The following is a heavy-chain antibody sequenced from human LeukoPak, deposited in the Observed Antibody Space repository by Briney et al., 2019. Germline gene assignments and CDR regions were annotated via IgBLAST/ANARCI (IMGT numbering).Heavy chain of an antibody. J-gene: IGHJ4*02. CDR2: INHSGST. D-gene: IGHD3-22*01. CDR1: GGSFSGYY. CDR3: ARGRKVHYDSSGYYYFDY. Sequence: PSETLSLTCAVYGGSFSGYYWSWIRQPPGKGLEWIGEINHSGSTNYNPSLKSRVTISVDTSKNQFSLKLSSVTAADTAAYYCARGRKVHYDSSGYYYFDYWGQGTLVTVSS. V-gene: IGHV4-34*01.